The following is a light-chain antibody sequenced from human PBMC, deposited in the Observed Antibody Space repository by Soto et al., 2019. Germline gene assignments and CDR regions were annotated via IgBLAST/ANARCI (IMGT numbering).Light chain of an antibody. J-gene: IGKJ4*01. Sequence: IQLTQSPSSLSASVGDSVTITCRASQGITSYLAWYQQKPGKAPNLLIYGASTLQSGVPSRFSGSGSGTDFTLTINSLQAEDFANYYCQQTRSYPSTFGGGDKVDIK. CDR2: GAS. V-gene: IGKV1-9*01. CDR3: QQTRSYPST. CDR1: QGITSY.